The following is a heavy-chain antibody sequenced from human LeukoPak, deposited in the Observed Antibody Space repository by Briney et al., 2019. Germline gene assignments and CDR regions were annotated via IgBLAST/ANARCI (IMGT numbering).Heavy chain of an antibody. CDR2: ISSSGTYI. CDR3: ARDLRSYSSGWYDYYYNYMDV. V-gene: IGHV3-21*01. J-gene: IGHJ6*03. CDR1: GFTFSSYS. D-gene: IGHD6-19*01. Sequence: GGSLRLSCAASGFTFSSYSMNWVRQAPGRGLEWVSSISSSGTYIYYIDSVKGRFTISRDNAKNSLYLQMNSLRAEDTAVYYCARDLRSYSSGWYDYYYNYMDVWGKGTTVTVSS.